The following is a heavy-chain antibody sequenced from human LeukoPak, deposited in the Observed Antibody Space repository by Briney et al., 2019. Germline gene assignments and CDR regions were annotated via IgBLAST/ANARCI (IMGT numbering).Heavy chain of an antibody. CDR1: GFTFNNYA. J-gene: IGHJ3*02. CDR2: IGAGGTYT. Sequence: GGSLRLSCAASGFTFNNYAMNWVRQAPGEGLQWVSGIGAGGTYTYYADSVKGRFTISRDNSRNTVYLQMNSLRVEDTAIYYCAKDFVGSIPDAFDIWGQGTMVTVSS. CDR3: AKDFVGSIPDAFDI. V-gene: IGHV3-23*01. D-gene: IGHD2-15*01.